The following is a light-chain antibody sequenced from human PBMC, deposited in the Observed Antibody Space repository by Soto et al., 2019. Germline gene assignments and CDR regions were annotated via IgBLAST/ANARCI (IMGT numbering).Light chain of an antibody. CDR1: QSINNW. CDR2: KAS. Sequence: DIQMTQSPSTLSASVGDRVTITCRASQSINNWLAWYQQKPGKAPKLLIYKASSLESGVPSRFSGSGSGTEFTLTISSLQPDDFATYYCQEYTSSFTWTFGQGTKVDIK. CDR3: QEYTSSFTWT. J-gene: IGKJ1*01. V-gene: IGKV1-5*03.